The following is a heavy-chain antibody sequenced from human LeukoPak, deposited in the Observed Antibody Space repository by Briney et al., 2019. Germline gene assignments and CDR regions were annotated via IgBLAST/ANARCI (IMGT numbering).Heavy chain of an antibody. CDR3: ARVQSTVRGIQGPFDL. CDR1: GFTFSTYA. V-gene: IGHV3-64*01. D-gene: IGHD3-10*01. J-gene: IGHJ4*02. Sequence: GGSLRLSCAASGFTFSTYAMHWVRQAPGKGLEYVSAIKNNGGGTYYASSVQGRFTVSRDNSRSTLYLQMDSLRPDDMAIYYCARVQSTVRGIQGPFDLWGQGTLVTVS. CDR2: IKNNGGGT.